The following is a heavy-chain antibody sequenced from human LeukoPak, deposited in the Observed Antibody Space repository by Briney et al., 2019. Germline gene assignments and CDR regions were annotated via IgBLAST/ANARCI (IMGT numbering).Heavy chain of an antibody. V-gene: IGHV3-23*01. CDR3: AKDREKLELAGDEAPAGN. J-gene: IGHJ4*02. D-gene: IGHD1-7*01. CDR1: GFTFSSYA. CDR2: ISGSGGST. Sequence: GGSLRLSCAASGFTFSSYAMSWVRQAPGKGLEWVSAISGSGGSTYYADSVKGRFTISRDNSKNTLYLQMNSLRAEDTAVYYCAKDREKLELAGDEAPAGNWGQGTLVTVSS.